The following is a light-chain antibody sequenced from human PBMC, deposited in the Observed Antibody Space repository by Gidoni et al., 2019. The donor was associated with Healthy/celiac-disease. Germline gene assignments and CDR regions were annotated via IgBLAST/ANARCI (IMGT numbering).Light chain of an antibody. J-gene: IGKJ3*01. Sequence: DIQLTQSPSFLSASVGDRFTITCRASQGISSYLDWYQQKQGQPAKLLIYAASTLQSGVPSRFSGSGSGTEFTLTISSLQPEDFATYYCQQLNSYPLTFGPGTKVEIK. V-gene: IGKV1-9*01. CDR1: QGISSY. CDR3: QQLNSYPLT. CDR2: AAS.